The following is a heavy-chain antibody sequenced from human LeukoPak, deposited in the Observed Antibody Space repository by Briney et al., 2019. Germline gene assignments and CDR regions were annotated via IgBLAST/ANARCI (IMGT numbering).Heavy chain of an antibody. V-gene: IGHV4-39*07. CDR2: IYNSGST. Sequence: SETLSLTCTVSGGSISSSSYYWGWIRQPPGKGLEWIGSIYNSGSTHYNPSLKSRVTMSVDTSKNQFSLKLRSVTAADTAVYNCARATFAGDILTGYYSGGFDNWGQGTLVTVSS. J-gene: IGHJ4*02. D-gene: IGHD3-9*01. CDR3: ARATFAGDILTGYYSGGFDN. CDR1: GGSISSSSYY.